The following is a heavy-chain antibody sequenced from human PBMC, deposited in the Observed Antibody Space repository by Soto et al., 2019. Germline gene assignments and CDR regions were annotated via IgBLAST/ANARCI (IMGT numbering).Heavy chain of an antibody. D-gene: IGHD3-22*01. Sequence: QVQLVQSGAEVKKPGASVKVSCKASGYTFTSYGISWVRQAPGQGLEWMGWISAYNGNTNYAQKLQGRVTMTTDTSTRTAYMELRSLRSDDTAVYYCAREDYYDSSGYYGADYWGQGTLVTVSS. CDR3: AREDYYDSSGYYGADY. V-gene: IGHV1-18*01. CDR2: ISAYNGNT. J-gene: IGHJ4*02. CDR1: GYTFTSYG.